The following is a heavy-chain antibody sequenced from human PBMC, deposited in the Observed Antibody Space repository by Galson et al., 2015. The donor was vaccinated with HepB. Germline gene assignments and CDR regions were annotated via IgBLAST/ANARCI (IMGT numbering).Heavy chain of an antibody. D-gene: IGHD1-26*01. J-gene: IGHJ4*02. V-gene: IGHV1-18*04. Sequence: SCAASGFTFSNAWMSWVRQAPGQGLEWMGWISAYNGNTNYAQKLQGRVTMTTDTSTSTAYMELRSLRSDDTAVYYCARERGWEGVGAVVDYWGQGTLVTVSS. CDR1: GFTFSNAW. CDR2: ISAYNGNT. CDR3: ARERGWEGVGAVVDY.